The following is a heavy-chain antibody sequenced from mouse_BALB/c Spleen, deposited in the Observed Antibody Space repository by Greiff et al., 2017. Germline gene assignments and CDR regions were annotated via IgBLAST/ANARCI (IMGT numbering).Heavy chain of an antibody. Sequence: VHVKQSGAELVKPGASVKLSCTASGFNIKDTYMHWVKQRPEQGLEWIGRIDPANGNTKYDPKFQGKATITADTSSNTAYLQLSSLTSEDTAVYYCARTSFSTGYFDVWGAGTTVTVSS. CDR3: ARTSFSTGYFDV. CDR1: GFNIKDTY. CDR2: IDPANGNT. J-gene: IGHJ1*01. V-gene: IGHV14-3*02. D-gene: IGHD6-1*01.